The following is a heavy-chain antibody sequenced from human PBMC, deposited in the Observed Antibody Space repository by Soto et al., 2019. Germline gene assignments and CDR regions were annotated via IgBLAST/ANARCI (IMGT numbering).Heavy chain of an antibody. D-gene: IGHD6-13*01. V-gene: IGHV3-30*18. CDR1: GFTFSNYG. CDR2: ISNDGNNK. Sequence: GGSLRLSCAASGFTFSNYGMHWVRQVPGKGLEWVAFISNDGNNKYFSDFVKGRFTLSRDNSMNTLYLQMNSLTFEDTAVYYCAKDKGITAEKYYFDYWGQGILVTVSS. J-gene: IGHJ4*02. CDR3: AKDKGITAEKYYFDY.